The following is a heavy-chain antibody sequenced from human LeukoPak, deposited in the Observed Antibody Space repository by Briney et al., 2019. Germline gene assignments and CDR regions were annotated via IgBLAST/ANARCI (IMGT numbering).Heavy chain of an antibody. Sequence: ASVKLTCKASGYTFTAYYIHWVRQAPGQGLEWMGWINPNSGGTNYAQKFQGRVTMTRDTSISTAYMDLSRLRSDDTAVYYCARGGRYCSTTSCLGEGYYLDHWGRGNLVTVSS. CDR1: GYTFTAYY. V-gene: IGHV1-2*02. CDR3: ARGGRYCSTTSCLGEGYYLDH. J-gene: IGHJ4*02. D-gene: IGHD2-2*01. CDR2: INPNSGGT.